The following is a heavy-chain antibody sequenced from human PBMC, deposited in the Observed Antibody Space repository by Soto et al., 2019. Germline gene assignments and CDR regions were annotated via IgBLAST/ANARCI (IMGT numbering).Heavy chain of an antibody. D-gene: IGHD6-19*01. CDR2: IWYDGSNK. CDR3: ARDLIALAGTDGDY. J-gene: IGHJ4*02. V-gene: IGHV3-33*01. Sequence: QVQLVESGGGVVQPGRSLRLSCAASGFTFSSYGMHWVRQAPGKGLEWVAVIWYDGSNKYYADSVKGRFTISRDNSKNTLYLQMNSLRAEDTAVYYCARDLIALAGTDGDYWVQGTLVTVSS. CDR1: GFTFSSYG.